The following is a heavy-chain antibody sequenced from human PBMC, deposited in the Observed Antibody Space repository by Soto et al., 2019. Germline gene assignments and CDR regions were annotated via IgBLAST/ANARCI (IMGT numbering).Heavy chain of an antibody. CDR1: GGSISSYY. CDR3: ARLRGGYCSSTSCYPRNYYYYYMDV. CDR2: IYYSGST. J-gene: IGHJ6*03. Sequence: SETLSLTCTVSGGSISSYYWSWIRQPPGKGLEWIVYIYYSGSTNYNPSLKSRVTISVDTSKNQFSLKLSSVTAADTAVYYCARLRGGYCSSTSCYPRNYYYYYMDVWGKGTTVT. V-gene: IGHV4-59*08. D-gene: IGHD2-2*01.